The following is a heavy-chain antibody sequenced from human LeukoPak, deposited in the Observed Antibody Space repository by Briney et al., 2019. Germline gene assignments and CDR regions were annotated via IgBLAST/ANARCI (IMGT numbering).Heavy chain of an antibody. CDR1: GGSFSGYY. V-gene: IGHV4-34*01. CDR2: INHGGST. CDR3: ARGPGYCSGGSCYPPRDFDY. D-gene: IGHD2-15*01. J-gene: IGHJ4*02. Sequence: SETPSLTCAVYGGSFSGYYWSWIRQPPGKGLEWIGEINHGGSTNYNPSLKSRVTISVDTSKNQFSLKLSSVTAADTAVYYCARGPGYCSGGSCYPPRDFDYWGQGTLVTVSS.